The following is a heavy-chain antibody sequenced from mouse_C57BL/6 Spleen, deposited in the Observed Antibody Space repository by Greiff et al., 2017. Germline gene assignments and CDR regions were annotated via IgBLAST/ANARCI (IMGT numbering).Heavy chain of an antibody. V-gene: IGHV3-6*01. Sequence: ESGPGLVKPSQSLSLTCSVTGYSITSGYYWNWIRQFPGNKLEWMGYISYDGSNNYNPSLKNRISITRDTSKNQFFLKLNSVTTEDTATYYCARGGSSYFAYWGQGTLVTVSA. CDR3: ARGGSSYFAY. CDR2: ISYDGSN. CDR1: GYSITSGYY. D-gene: IGHD1-1*01. J-gene: IGHJ3*01.